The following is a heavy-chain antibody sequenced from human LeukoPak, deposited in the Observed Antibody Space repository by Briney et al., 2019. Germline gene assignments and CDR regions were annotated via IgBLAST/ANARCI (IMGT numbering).Heavy chain of an antibody. V-gene: IGHV3-9*01. CDR1: GFTFDEYA. Sequence: GGSLRLSCAASGFTFDEYAMHWVRRVPGKGLAWVSGISWNSGTIDYADSVKGRFIISRDNAKNSLYLQMNSLRAEDTALYYCEKGEKSRYSYGAELNNGFDPWGQGTLVTVSS. CDR2: ISWNSGTI. J-gene: IGHJ5*02. D-gene: IGHD5-18*01. CDR3: EKGEKSRYSYGAELNNGFDP.